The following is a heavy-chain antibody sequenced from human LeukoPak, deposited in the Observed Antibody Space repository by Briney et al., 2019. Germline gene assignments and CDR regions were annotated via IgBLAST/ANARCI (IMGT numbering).Heavy chain of an antibody. CDR3: ARVRDILTGYSVGNYYYYMDV. D-gene: IGHD3-9*01. CDR1: GYSISSGYY. V-gene: IGHV4-38-2*02. CDR2: IYHSEST. Sequence: SETLSLTCTVSGYSISSGYYWGWIRQPPGKGPEWMGSIYHSESTYYKSSLKSRLTISVDTSKNQFSLKLTSVTAADTAMYYCARVRDILTGYSVGNYYYYMDVWGKGTTVTVSS. J-gene: IGHJ6*03.